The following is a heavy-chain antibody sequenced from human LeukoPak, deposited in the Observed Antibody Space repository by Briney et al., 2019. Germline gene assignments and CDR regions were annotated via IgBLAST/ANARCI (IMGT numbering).Heavy chain of an antibody. CDR1: GFTFSSYS. CDR2: INSDGSST. J-gene: IGHJ5*02. V-gene: IGHV3-74*01. CDR3: ARDGNQRSLAS. D-gene: IGHD1-14*01. Sequence: GGSLRLSCAASGFTFSSYSMNWVRQAPGKGLVWVSRINSDGSSTSYADSVKGRFTISRDNSKNTVHLQMSSLRAEDTAVYYCARDGNQRSLASWGQGTLVTVSS.